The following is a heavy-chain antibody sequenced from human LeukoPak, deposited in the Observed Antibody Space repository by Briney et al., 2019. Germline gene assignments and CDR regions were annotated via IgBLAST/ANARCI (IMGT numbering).Heavy chain of an antibody. CDR3: ARGYCTNGVCYYGMDV. J-gene: IGHJ6*02. CDR2: INHSGST. Sequence: GSLRLSCAASGFTFSSYAMSWIRQPPGKGLEWIGEINHSGSTNYNPSLKSRVTISVDTSKNQFSLKLSSVTAADTAVYYCARGYCTNGVCYYGMDVWGQGTTVTVSS. CDR1: GFTFSSYA. D-gene: IGHD2-8*01. V-gene: IGHV4-34*01.